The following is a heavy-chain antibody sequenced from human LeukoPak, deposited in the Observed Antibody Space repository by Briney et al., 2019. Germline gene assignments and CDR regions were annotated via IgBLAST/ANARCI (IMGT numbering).Heavy chain of an antibody. CDR2: IKQDGNEK. Sequence: GGSLRLSCAASGFTFSNYWTSWVRQAPGKGLEWVASIKQDGNEKYYVDSVKGRFTISRDNAQNSPFLHMNSLTAGDTAVYFCARIGGSSGAFYFDYWGQGTLVTVSS. V-gene: IGHV3-7*03. J-gene: IGHJ4*02. CDR1: GFTFSNYW. D-gene: IGHD1-26*01. CDR3: ARIGGSSGAFYFDY.